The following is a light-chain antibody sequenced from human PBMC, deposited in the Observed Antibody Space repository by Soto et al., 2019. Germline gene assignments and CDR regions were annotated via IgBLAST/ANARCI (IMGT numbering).Light chain of an antibody. CDR3: MQALQTPWT. J-gene: IGKJ1*01. CDR1: QSLLHSNGYNY. V-gene: IGKV2-28*01. CDR2: LGS. Sequence: DIVMTQSPLSLPVTPVEPSSSSFSSGQSLLHSNGYNYLDWYLQKPGQSPQLLIYLGSNRASGVPDRFSGSGSGTDFTLKISRVEAEDVGVYYCMQALQTPWTFGQGTKVDIK.